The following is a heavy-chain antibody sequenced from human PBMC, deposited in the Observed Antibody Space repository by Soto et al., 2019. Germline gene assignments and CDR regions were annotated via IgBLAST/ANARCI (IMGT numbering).Heavy chain of an antibody. V-gene: IGHV1-18*01. CDR1: GYTFTSYG. CDR2: ISAYNGNT. Sequence: QVQLVQSGAEVKKPGASVKVSCKASGYTFTSYGISWVRQAPGQGLEWMGWISAYNGNTNYAQKLQGRVTMTTDTATSTAYMELRSLRSDDTAVYYCARDRGKHWLVSLGGLYAFDIWGQGTMVTVSS. CDR3: ARDRGKHWLVSLGGLYAFDI. J-gene: IGHJ3*02. D-gene: IGHD6-19*01.